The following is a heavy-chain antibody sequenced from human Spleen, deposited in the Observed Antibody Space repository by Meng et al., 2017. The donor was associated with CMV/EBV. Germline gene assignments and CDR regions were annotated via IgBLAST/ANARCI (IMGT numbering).Heavy chain of an antibody. D-gene: IGHD4/OR15-4a*01. Sequence: VGPLRPSCAASGFTFSSYWMSWVRQAPGKGLEWVANIKQDGSGKYYVDSVKGRFTISRDNAKNSLYLQMNSLRAEDTAVYYCSRRMRAEVLAFDIWGQGTMVTVSS. V-gene: IGHV3-7*01. J-gene: IGHJ3*02. CDR3: SRRMRAEVLAFDI. CDR2: IKQDGSGK. CDR1: GFTFSSYW.